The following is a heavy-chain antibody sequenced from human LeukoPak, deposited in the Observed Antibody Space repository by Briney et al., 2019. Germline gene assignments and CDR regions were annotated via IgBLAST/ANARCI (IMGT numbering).Heavy chain of an antibody. V-gene: IGHV3-30*02. CDR1: GFTFSSYG. CDR3: AKESITTSPGTYYYYYYGMDV. J-gene: IGHJ6*02. Sequence: PGGSLRLSCAASGFTFSSYGMHWVRQAPGKGLEWVAVIWYDGSNKYYADSVKGRFTISRDNSKNTLYLQMNSLRAEDTAVYYCAKESITTSPGTYYYYYYGMDVWGQGTTVTVSS. CDR2: IWYDGSNK. D-gene: IGHD3-10*01.